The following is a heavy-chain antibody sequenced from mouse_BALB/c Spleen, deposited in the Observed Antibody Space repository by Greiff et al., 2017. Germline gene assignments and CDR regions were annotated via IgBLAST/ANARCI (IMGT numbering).Heavy chain of an antibody. Sequence: EVKVEESGGGLVKPGGSLKLSCAASGFTFSSYAMSWVRQSPEKRLEWVAEISSGGSYTYYPDTVTGRFTISRDNAKNTLYLEMSSLRSEDTAMYYCARVGGNPFAYWGQGTLVTVSA. CDR2: ISSGGSYT. J-gene: IGHJ3*01. CDR1: GFTFSSYA. CDR3: ARVGGNPFAY. D-gene: IGHD2-1*01. V-gene: IGHV5-9-4*01.